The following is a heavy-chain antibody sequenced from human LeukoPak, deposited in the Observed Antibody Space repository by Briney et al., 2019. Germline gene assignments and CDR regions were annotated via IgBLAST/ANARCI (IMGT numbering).Heavy chain of an antibody. Sequence: PSETLSLTCAVYGGSFSGYYWSWIRQPPGKGLEWIGEINHSGSTNYNPSLKSRVTISVDTSKNQSSLKLSSVTAADTAVYYCAETGADSGSYSGFDYWGQGTLVTVSS. CDR2: INHSGST. D-gene: IGHD1-26*01. V-gene: IGHV4-34*01. CDR1: GGSFSGYY. CDR3: AETGADSGSYSGFDY. J-gene: IGHJ4*02.